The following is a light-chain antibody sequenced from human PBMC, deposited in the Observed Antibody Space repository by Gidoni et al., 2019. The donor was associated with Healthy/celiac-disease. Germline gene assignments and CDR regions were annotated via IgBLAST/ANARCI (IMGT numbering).Light chain of an antibody. CDR3: AAWDDSLNGRV. Sequence: QSVLTQPPSASVPPGQRCTISCSGSSSNIGSNTVNWSPLLPGTAPKLLIYSQTQRHSGVPDRFSGSKSGTSASLASSGLQSEDEAVYYCAAWDDSLNGRVFGGGTKLTVL. J-gene: IGLJ3*02. CDR2: SQT. V-gene: IGLV1-44*01. CDR1: SSNIGSNT.